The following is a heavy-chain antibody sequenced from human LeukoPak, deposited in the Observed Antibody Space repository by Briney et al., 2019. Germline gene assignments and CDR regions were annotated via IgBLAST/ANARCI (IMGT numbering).Heavy chain of an antibody. CDR2: IMPIFGTA. CDR3: ARDNKQLNRYSSWEDWFDP. Sequence: ASVKVSCKASGGNFSSYANNWVRQAPGQGLEWNGGIMPIFGTAKYAKKFQGRVTLTADESTGTAYMELSSLRSEDTAVYYCARDNKQLNRYSSWEDWFDPWGQGTLVTVSS. V-gene: IGHV1-69*13. CDR1: GGNFSSYA. D-gene: IGHD6-13*01. J-gene: IGHJ5*02.